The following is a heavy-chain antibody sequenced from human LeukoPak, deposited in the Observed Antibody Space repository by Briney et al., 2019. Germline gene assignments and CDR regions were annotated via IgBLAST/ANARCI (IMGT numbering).Heavy chain of an antibody. CDR1: GFTFGDYA. Sequence: GGSLRLSCTASGFTFGDYAMSWFRQAPGXGXEWVGFIRSKAYGGTTEYAASVKGRFTISRDDSKSTAYLQMNSLKTEDTAVYYCTGYDILTGYSLSDYWGQGTLVTVSS. CDR2: IRSKAYGGTT. J-gene: IGHJ4*02. D-gene: IGHD3-9*01. CDR3: TGYDILTGYSLSDY. V-gene: IGHV3-49*03.